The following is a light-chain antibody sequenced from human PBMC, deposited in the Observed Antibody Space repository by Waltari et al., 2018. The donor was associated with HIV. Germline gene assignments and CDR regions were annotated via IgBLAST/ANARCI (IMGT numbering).Light chain of an antibody. J-gene: IGKJ1*01. Sequence: DIVMTQSPASLPVSLGERAAINCKSSQSIFYNSNSKNYLAWYQQKPGQPPRLLIYWASTRESGVPDRFSGSGSGTDFTLTISSLQAEDVAVYYCQQYYSTPLTFGQGTKVDIK. CDR2: WAS. CDR3: QQYYSTPLT. CDR1: QSIFYNSNSKNY. V-gene: IGKV4-1*01.